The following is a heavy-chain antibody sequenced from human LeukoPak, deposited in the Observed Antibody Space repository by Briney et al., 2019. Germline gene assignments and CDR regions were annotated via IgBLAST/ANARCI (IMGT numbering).Heavy chain of an antibody. V-gene: IGHV4-30-4*01. J-gene: IGHJ4*02. Sequence: RPSQTLSLTCTVSGGSISSGSYYWRWIRQPPGKGLEWIGYIYYSGSTYYNPSLKSRVTISVDTSKNQFSLKLSSVTAADTAVYYCAREGIEAAGSLDYWGQGTLVTVSS. CDR1: GGSISSGSYY. CDR2: IYYSGST. CDR3: AREGIEAAGSLDY. D-gene: IGHD6-13*01.